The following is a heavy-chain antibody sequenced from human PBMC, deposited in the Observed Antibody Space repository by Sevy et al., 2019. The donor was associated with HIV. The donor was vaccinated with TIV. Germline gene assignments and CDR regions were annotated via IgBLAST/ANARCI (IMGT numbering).Heavy chain of an antibody. V-gene: IGHV3-7*01. D-gene: IGHD3-22*01. CDR2: IKQDGSDK. CDR3: AREALYYYDSERHYDDAFDM. CDR1: GFTFCSHY. J-gene: IGHJ3*02. Sequence: GGSLRLSCAASGFTFCSHYMSWVRQAPGKGLEWVANIKQDGSDKFYVESVKGRFTISRDNAKNSLYLQLSSLRAEDTAMYFCAREALYYYDSERHYDDAFDMWGPGTMVTVSS.